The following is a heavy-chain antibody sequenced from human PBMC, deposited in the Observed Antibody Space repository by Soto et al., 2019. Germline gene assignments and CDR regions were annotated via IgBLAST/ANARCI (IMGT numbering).Heavy chain of an antibody. V-gene: IGHV1-8*01. CDR2: MNPNSGNT. J-gene: IGHJ4*02. Sequence: ASVKVSCKASGYTFTSYDINWVRQATGQGLEWMGWMNPNSGNTGYSQNFQGRVTMTEDTSTETAYMELSRLGSDDTAVYFCAADYGGLERLEYWGPGTLVTVSS. CDR3: AADYGGLERLEY. CDR1: GYTFTSYD. D-gene: IGHD1-1*01.